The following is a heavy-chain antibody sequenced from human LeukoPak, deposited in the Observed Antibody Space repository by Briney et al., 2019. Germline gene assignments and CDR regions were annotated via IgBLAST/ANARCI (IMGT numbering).Heavy chain of an antibody. CDR2: ISSGGSNI. J-gene: IGHJ4*02. D-gene: IGHD6-13*01. CDR3: ARDRGGIAAPIDY. CDR1: GFTFSSYS. V-gene: IGHV3-48*02. Sequence: GGSLRLSCAASGFTFSSYSMNWVRQAPGKGLEWVAYISSGGSNIYYADSVKGRFTISRDNAKNSLYLQMNSLRDEDTAVYYCARDRGGIAAPIDYWGQGTLVTVSS.